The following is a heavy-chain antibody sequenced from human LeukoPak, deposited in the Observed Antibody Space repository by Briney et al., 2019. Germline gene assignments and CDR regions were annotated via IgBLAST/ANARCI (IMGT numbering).Heavy chain of an antibody. Sequence: GGSLRLSCAASGFTFSSYAMSWVRQTPEKGLEWVSGISGSEGSTYNADSVKGRFTISRDNSKNRLYLQMNGLRAEDTAVYYCARDKGGWLQEGAFDIWGQGTMVTVSS. D-gene: IGHD5-24*01. V-gene: IGHV3-23*01. CDR1: GFTFSSYA. CDR3: ARDKGGWLQEGAFDI. J-gene: IGHJ3*02. CDR2: ISGSEGST.